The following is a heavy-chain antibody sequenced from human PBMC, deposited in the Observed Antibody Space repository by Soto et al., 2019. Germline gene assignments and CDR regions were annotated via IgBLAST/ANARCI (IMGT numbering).Heavy chain of an antibody. D-gene: IGHD6-19*01. CDR2: ISGSGGST. V-gene: IGHV3-23*01. CDR3: AKARDPHSSGLDAFDI. CDR1: GFTFSSYA. Sequence: GGSLRLSCAASGFTFSSYAMGWVRQAPGKGLEWVSAISGSGGSTYYADSVKGRFTISRDNSKNTLYLQMNSLRAEDTAVYYCAKARDPHSSGLDAFDIWGQGTMVTVS. J-gene: IGHJ3*02.